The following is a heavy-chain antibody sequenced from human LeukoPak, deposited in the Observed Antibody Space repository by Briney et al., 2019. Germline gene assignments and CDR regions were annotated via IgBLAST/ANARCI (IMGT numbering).Heavy chain of an antibody. CDR2: IYHSGST. D-gene: IGHD4-17*01. J-gene: IGHJ4*02. Sequence: SQTLSLTCAVSGGSISSGGYSWSWIRQPPGKGLEWIGYIYHSGSTYYNPSLKSRVTISVDRSKNQFSLKLSSVTAADTAVYYCASTTDYGFDDYFDYWGQGTLVTVSS. V-gene: IGHV4-30-2*02. CDR3: ASTTDYGFDDYFDY. CDR1: GGSISSGGYS.